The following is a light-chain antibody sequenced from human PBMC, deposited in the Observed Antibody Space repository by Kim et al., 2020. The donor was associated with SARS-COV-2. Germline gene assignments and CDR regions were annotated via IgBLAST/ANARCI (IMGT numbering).Light chain of an antibody. Sequence: QSITISYAGTSGDAGTYNRVSWYQQHPYKAPKVMIYEVTKRPSGVSNRFSGSNSANTASLTISGLQAEDEADYYCCSYAGSGLYVFGTGTKVTVL. CDR2: EVT. CDR1: SGDAGTYNR. V-gene: IGLV2-23*02. CDR3: CSYAGSGLYV. J-gene: IGLJ1*01.